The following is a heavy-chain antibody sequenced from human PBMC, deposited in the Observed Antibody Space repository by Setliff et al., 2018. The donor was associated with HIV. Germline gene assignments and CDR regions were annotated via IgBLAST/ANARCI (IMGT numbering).Heavy chain of an antibody. CDR1: GFSFRSYA. J-gene: IGHJ3*01. D-gene: IGHD3-10*01. Sequence: HPGGSLRLSCVASGFSFRSYAMTWVRQAPGKGLEWVSVITGSGGTKYYADSVKGRFTISRDNSKNTLYLRMDSLRAEDTAIYYCAKDSRRGDAYNVGVFDFWGQGTMVTVS. CDR3: AKDSRRGDAYNVGVFDF. V-gene: IGHV3-23*01. CDR2: ITGSGGTK.